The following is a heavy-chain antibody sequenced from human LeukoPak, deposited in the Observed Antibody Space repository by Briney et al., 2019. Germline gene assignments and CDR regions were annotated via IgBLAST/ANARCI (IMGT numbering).Heavy chain of an antibody. Sequence: GGSLRLSCAASGFTFSSYWMHWVRQAPGKGLVWVSRINSDGSSTSYADSVKGRFTISGGNAKNTLYLQMNSLRAEDTAVYYCARGVAARPGYFDYWGQGTLVTVSS. D-gene: IGHD6-6*01. CDR1: GFTFSSYW. J-gene: IGHJ4*02. CDR2: INSDGSST. V-gene: IGHV3-74*01. CDR3: ARGVAARPGYFDY.